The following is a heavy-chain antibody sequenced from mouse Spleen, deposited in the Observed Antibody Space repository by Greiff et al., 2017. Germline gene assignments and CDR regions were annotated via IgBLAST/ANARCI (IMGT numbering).Heavy chain of an antibody. D-gene: IGHD4-1*01. Sequence: QVQLKESGPGLVQPSQSLSITCTVSGFSLTSYGVHWVRQSPGKGLEWLGVIWSGGSTDYNAAFISRLSISKDNSKSQVFFKMNSLQADDTAIYYCARNGENWDDWFAYWGQGTLVTVSA. CDR2: IWSGGST. V-gene: IGHV2-2*01. J-gene: IGHJ3*01. CDR1: GFSLTSYG. CDR3: ARNGENWDDWFAY.